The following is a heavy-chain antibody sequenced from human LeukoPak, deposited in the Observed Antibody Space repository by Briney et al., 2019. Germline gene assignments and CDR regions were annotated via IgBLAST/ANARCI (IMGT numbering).Heavy chain of an antibody. D-gene: IGHD6-25*01. Sequence: GGSLRLSCAASGFTFSNYSMNWVRQAPGKGLEWVSSISSSSTYIYYADSVKGRFTISRDKAKNSLSLQMNSLGAEDTAIYYCARGIPAVDYWGQGTLVTVSS. CDR3: ARGIPAVDY. V-gene: IGHV3-21*01. J-gene: IGHJ4*02. CDR2: ISSSSTYI. CDR1: GFTFSNYS.